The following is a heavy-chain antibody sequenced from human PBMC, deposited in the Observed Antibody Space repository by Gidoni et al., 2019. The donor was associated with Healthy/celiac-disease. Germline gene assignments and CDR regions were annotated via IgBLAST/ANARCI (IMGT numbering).Heavy chain of an antibody. J-gene: IGHJ4*02. CDR2: IKQDGSEK. CDR1: GFTFSSYW. CDR3: ARALGYCSGGSCYSGY. V-gene: IGHV3-7*04. Sequence: EVQLVESGGGLVQPGGSLRRSCAAAGFTFSSYWMSWVRQAPGKGLEWVANIKQDGSEKYSVDSVKGRFTISRDNAKNSLYLQMNSLRAEDTAVYYCARALGYCSGGSCYSGYWGQGTLVTVSS. D-gene: IGHD2-15*01.